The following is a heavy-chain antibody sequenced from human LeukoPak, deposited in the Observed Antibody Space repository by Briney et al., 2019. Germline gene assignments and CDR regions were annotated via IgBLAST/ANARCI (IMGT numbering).Heavy chain of an antibody. V-gene: IGHV3-30-3*01. CDR2: ISYDGSNT. CDR1: GFTFSKHA. D-gene: IGHD3-16*01. CDR3: AKDLQGGLRKSYYFDY. J-gene: IGHJ4*02. Sequence: GRSLRLSCAASGFTFSKHAMPWVRQAPGKGPEWVAVISYDGSNTQYTDSVKGRFTISRDNSKNTLYLQMNSLRAEDTAVYYCAKDLQGGLRKSYYFDYWGQGTLVTVSS.